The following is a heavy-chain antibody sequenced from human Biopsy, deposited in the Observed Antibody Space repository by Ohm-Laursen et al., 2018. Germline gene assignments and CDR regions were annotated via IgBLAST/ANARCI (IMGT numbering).Heavy chain of an antibody. Sequence: ASVKVSCKASGYTFAGYYLHWVRQAPGHGLEWMGWINPNSGNANYAQSFQGRLTVTRDTSISTAYMELTSLTFDDMAIYYCARVPAYPSIDGYYGLDLWGQGTTVIVSS. J-gene: IGHJ6*02. D-gene: IGHD3-9*01. V-gene: IGHV1-2*02. CDR2: INPNSGNA. CDR1: GYTFAGYY. CDR3: ARVPAYPSIDGYYGLDL.